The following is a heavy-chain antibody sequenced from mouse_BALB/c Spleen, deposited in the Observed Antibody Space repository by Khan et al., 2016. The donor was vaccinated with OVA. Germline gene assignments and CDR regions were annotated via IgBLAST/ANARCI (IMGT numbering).Heavy chain of an antibody. CDR1: GYSFTAYY. Sequence: VQLQQSGPDLVKPGASVKISCKASGYSFTAYYMHWVKESHGKTLECIGRVNPSNGGTTYNQKFRGKAILTVDKSSSTAYMELRRLTSEESAVYYCVRGYEFSPYWGQGTLVTLSA. CDR3: VRGYEFSPY. J-gene: IGHJ3*01. D-gene: IGHD2-14*01. V-gene: IGHV1-18*01. CDR2: VNPSNGGT.